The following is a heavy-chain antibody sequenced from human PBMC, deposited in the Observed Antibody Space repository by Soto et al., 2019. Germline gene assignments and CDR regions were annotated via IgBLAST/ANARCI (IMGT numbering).Heavy chain of an antibody. Sequence: QEQLVESGGGVVQPGRSLRLSCAASGFTLSGYGMHWVRQAPGKGLEWMALIWNEGSKIYYADSVKGRFTVSRDNSKNTLYLQIDTLRAEDTAIYHCARHFCSSTSCPKGGHDFWGQGTLVTVSS. D-gene: IGHD2-2*01. CDR3: ARHFCSSTSCPKGGHDF. CDR1: GFTLSGYG. J-gene: IGHJ4*02. CDR2: IWNEGSKI. V-gene: IGHV3-33*01.